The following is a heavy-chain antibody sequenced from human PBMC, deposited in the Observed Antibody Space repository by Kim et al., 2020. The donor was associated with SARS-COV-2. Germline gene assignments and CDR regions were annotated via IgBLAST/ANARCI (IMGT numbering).Heavy chain of an antibody. CDR2: IIPILGIA. J-gene: IGHJ4*02. Sequence: SVKVSCKASGGTFSSYAISWVRQAPGQGLEWMGRIIPILGIANYAQKFQGRVTITADKSTSTAYMELSSLRSEDTAVYYCARFWSGYYTGLFDYWGQGTLVTVSS. D-gene: IGHD3-3*01. V-gene: IGHV1-69*04. CDR1: GGTFSSYA. CDR3: ARFWSGYYTGLFDY.